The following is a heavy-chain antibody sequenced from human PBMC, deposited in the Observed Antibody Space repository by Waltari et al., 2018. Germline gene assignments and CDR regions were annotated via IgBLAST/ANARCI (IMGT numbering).Heavy chain of an antibody. V-gene: IGHV1-2*06. CDR2: INPNSGGT. CDR1: RYTYTGYY. J-gene: IGHJ4*02. Sequence: QVQLVQSGAAVKKPGASVKVSCKASRYTYTGYYMHWVRQAPGQGLEWMGRINPNSGGTNYVQKFQGRVTMTRDTSISTAYMELSRLRSDDTAVYYCAAGTTRAYFDYWGQGTLVTVSS. CDR3: AAGTTRAYFDY. D-gene: IGHD1-1*01.